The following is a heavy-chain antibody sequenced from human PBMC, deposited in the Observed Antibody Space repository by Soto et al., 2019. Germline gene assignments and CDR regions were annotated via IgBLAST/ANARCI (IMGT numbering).Heavy chain of an antibody. J-gene: IGHJ4*02. V-gene: IGHV3-23*01. Sequence: EVHLLESGGALVQPGGSLRLSCAASGFTFSDYAMSWVRQAPGKGLEWVSSLSDSSTYYADSVKGRFSIFRDTSENTLYLEMHGLRAEDTGVYYCAKDGVRLGQHDYSDYWGEGSLVTVSS. CDR3: AKDGVRLGQHDYSDY. D-gene: IGHD6-13*01. CDR2: LSDSST. CDR1: GFTFSDYA.